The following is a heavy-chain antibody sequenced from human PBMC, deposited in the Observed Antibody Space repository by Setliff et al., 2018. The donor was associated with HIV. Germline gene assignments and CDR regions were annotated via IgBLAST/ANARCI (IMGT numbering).Heavy chain of an antibody. V-gene: IGHV5-51*01. Sequence: PGESLKISCHLSGYSFVDFWIGWVRQTPGKGLEWMGIIYPGDSDTRYSPSFQGHVTISADKSISTVYLLWSSLKASDTAIYYCARHEDWGPLDFWGQGTLVTVSS. CDR3: ARHEDWGPLDF. CDR2: IYPGDSDT. J-gene: IGHJ4*02. CDR1: GYSFVDFW. D-gene: IGHD7-27*01.